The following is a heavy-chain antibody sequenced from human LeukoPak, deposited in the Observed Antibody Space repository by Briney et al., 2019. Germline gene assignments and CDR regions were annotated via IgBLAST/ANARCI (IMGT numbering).Heavy chain of an antibody. V-gene: IGHV3-7*01. CDR1: GFTFSSYW. J-gene: IGHJ3*02. D-gene: IGHD1-1*01. Sequence: GGSLRLSCAASGFTFSSYWMSWVRQAPGKELEWVANIKQDGSEKYYVDSVKGRFTISRDNAKNSLYLQMNSLRAKDTAVYFCARDVARTPAAFDIWGQGTMVTVSS. CDR3: ARDVARTPAAFDI. CDR2: IKQDGSEK.